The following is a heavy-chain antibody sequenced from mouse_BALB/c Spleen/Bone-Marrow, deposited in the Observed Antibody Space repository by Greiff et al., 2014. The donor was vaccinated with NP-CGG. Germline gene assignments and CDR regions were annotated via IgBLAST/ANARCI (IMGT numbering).Heavy chain of an antibody. Sequence: VKLQESGSVLVRPGASVKLSCKASGYTFTSSWMHWAKQRPGQGLEWIGEIHPSSGNTNYNEKFKGKATLTVDTSSSTAYVDLSSLTSEDSAVYYCARELGRGYYFDYWGQGTTLTVSS. CDR2: IHPSSGNT. V-gene: IGHV1S130*01. J-gene: IGHJ2*01. CDR3: ARELGRGYYFDY. CDR1: GYTFTSSW. D-gene: IGHD4-1*01.